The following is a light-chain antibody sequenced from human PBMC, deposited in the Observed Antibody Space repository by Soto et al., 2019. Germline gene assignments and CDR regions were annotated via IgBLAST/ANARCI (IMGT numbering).Light chain of an antibody. CDR3: QQSYNTPRT. Sequence: DIQMTQSPSSLSASIGDRVTIACRASQSISSYLNWYQQKPGKAPNLLIYAASSLQSGVPSRFSGSGSGTDFTLTISSLQAEDSATYYCQQSYNTPRTFGQGTKVEI. CDR2: AAS. J-gene: IGKJ1*01. CDR1: QSISSY. V-gene: IGKV1-39*01.